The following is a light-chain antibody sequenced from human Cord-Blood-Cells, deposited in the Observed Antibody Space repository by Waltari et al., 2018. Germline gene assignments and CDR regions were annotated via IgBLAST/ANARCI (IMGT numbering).Light chain of an antibody. CDR2: AAS. V-gene: IGKV1-39*01. CDR3: QQSYSTPGFT. Sequence: IQMTQSPSSLSASVGDRVTITCRASQSISSYLNWYQQKPGKAPKLLIYAASSLQSGVPSRFSGSGSGTDFTLTISSLQPEDFATYYCQQSYSTPGFTFGPGTKVDIK. J-gene: IGKJ3*01. CDR1: QSISSY.